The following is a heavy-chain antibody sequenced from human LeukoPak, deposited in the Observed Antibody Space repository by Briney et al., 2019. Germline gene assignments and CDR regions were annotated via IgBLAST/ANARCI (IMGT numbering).Heavy chain of an antibody. V-gene: IGHV4-39*07. D-gene: IGHD3-10*01. J-gene: IGHJ4*02. CDR1: GGSISSSSYY. CDR3: AREDCYGSGSYFAWLDY. CDR2: IYYSGST. Sequence: SETLSLTCTVSGGSISSSSYYWGWIRQPPGKGLEWIGSIYYSGSTYYNPSLKSQVTISVDTSKNQFSLKLSSVTAADTAVYYCAREDCYGSGSYFAWLDYWGQGTLVTVSS.